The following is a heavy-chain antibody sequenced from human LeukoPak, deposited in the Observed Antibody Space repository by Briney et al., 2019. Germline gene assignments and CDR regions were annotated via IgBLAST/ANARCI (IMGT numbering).Heavy chain of an antibody. V-gene: IGHV3-7*01. CDR3: ARDVTSYGSGSYRY. Sequence: GGSLRLSCAASGFTFSSYWMSWVRQAPGKGLEWVANIKQDGSEKYYVDSVKGRFTISRDNAKNSLYLQMNSLRAEDTAVYYCARDVTSYGSGSYRYWGQGTLVTVSS. CDR2: IKQDGSEK. J-gene: IGHJ4*02. CDR1: GFTFSSYW. D-gene: IGHD3-10*01.